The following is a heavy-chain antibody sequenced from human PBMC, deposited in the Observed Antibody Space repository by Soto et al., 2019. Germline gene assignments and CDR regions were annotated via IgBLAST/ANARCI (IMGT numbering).Heavy chain of an antibody. CDR2: IIPICGTA. V-gene: IGHV1-69*01. CDR1: GGTFSSYA. CDR3: ARGVTETGNDFDY. J-gene: IGHJ4*02. Sequence: QVQLVQSGSEVKKPGSSVKVSCKASGGTFSSYAISWVRQAPGQALEWKGGIIPICGTANYEQQFQGRVTITAVESTSPASMELSSLRSEKTAVYYCARGVTETGNDFDYWGQGTLVTVSS. D-gene: IGHD4-4*01.